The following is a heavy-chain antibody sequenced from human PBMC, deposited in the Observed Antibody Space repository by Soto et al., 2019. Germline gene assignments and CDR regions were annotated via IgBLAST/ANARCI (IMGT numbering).Heavy chain of an antibody. D-gene: IGHD2-15*01. CDR1: GFTFSSYA. J-gene: IGHJ6*02. CDR2: ISYDGSNK. V-gene: IGHV3-30-3*01. CDR3: ARGGWNYYGMDV. Sequence: GGSLRLSCAASGFTFSSYAMHWVRQAPGKGLEGVAVISYDGSNKYYADSVKGRFTISRDNSKNTLYLQMNSLRAEDTAVYYCARGGWNYYGMDVWGQGTTVTVSS.